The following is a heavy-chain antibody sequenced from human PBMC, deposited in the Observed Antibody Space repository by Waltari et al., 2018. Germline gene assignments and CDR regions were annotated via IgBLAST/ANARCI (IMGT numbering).Heavy chain of an antibody. J-gene: IGHJ6*02. D-gene: IGHD2-15*01. CDR3: ASHRPGGYGMDV. Sequence: VQLVESGGGLVQHGGSLRLSCEASGFTFSPYWMCWVRQVPGKGLVWVSTITSDGSRTRYADSVKGRFTISRDNAKNTLYLQTNSLRAEDTAVYYCASHRPGGYGMDVWGHGTTVTVSS. CDR2: ITSDGSRT. V-gene: IGHV3-74*01. CDR1: GFTFSPYW.